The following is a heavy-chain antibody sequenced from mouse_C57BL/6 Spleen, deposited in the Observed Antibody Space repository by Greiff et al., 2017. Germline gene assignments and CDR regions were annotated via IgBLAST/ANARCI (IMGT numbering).Heavy chain of an antibody. V-gene: IGHV1-69*01. Sequence: QVQLQQPVAELVMPGASVKLSCKASGYTFTSYWMHWVKQRPGQGLEWIGEIDPSDSYTNYNQKFKGKSTLTVDKSSSTAYMQLSSLTSEDSAVYYCARNKAYYSNAFAYWGQGTLVTVSA. J-gene: IGHJ3*01. CDR2: IDPSDSYT. CDR1: GYTFTSYW. CDR3: ARNKAYYSNAFAY. D-gene: IGHD2-5*01.